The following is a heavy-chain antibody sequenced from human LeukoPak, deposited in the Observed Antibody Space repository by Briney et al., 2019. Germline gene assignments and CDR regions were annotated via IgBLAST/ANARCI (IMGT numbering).Heavy chain of an antibody. CDR2: IDWDDDE. CDR1: GFSLSTNGMC. Sequence: SGPALVKPTQTLTLTCTFSGFSLSTNGMCASWIRQPPGKALEWLARIDWDDDEYYITSLKTRLTISKDTSKNQVVLTMTNMDPVDTATYYCARMLFSGRLYDYWGQGTLVTVSS. J-gene: IGHJ4*02. V-gene: IGHV2-70*11. D-gene: IGHD3-10*01. CDR3: ARMLFSGRLYDY.